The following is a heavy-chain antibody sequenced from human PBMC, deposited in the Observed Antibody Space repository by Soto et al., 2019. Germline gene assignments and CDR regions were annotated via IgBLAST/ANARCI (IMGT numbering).Heavy chain of an antibody. D-gene: IGHD1-1*01. CDR2: MNTNSGNT. CDR1: GYTFTIYD. J-gene: IGHJ3*02. Sequence: QVQLVQSVAEVEKPGPSVKVSCKASGYTFTIYDINWVRQATGHGLEWMGWMNTNSGNTGYAQKFKGRVPMTRNTSLSTAYRELSSLRSEDTAVYYCASDGGTTHAFDIWGQGTMVTVSS. CDR3: ASDGGTTHAFDI. V-gene: IGHV1-8*02.